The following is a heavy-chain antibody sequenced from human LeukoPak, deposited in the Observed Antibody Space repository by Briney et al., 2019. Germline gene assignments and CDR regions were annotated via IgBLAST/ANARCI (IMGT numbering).Heavy chain of an antibody. Sequence: GSLRLSCASSGFTFSSYAMSWVRPAPGKGLDWVSSISGSSRYIYYEDSMKGRFTISRDNAKDSLYLQVNSLRAEETAVYYCARVGTMGWDWGQGTLVTVSS. CDR1: GFTFSSYA. J-gene: IGHJ4*02. D-gene: IGHD3-10*01. CDR3: ARVGTMGWD. CDR2: ISGSSRYI. V-gene: IGHV3-21*01.